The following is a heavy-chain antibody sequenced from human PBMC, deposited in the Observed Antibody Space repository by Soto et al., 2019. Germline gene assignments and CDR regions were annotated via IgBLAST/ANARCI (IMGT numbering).Heavy chain of an antibody. CDR2: ISGSGGST. J-gene: IGHJ6*02. CDR3: AKYGRWLVHFYYYGMDV. Sequence: EVQLLESGGGLVQPGGSLRLSCAASGFTFSSYAMSWVRQAPGKGLEWVSAISGSGGSTYYADSVKGRFTNSRDNSKNTLYLQMNSLRAEDTAVYYCAKYGRWLVHFYYYGMDVWGQGTTVTVSS. CDR1: GFTFSSYA. D-gene: IGHD6-19*01. V-gene: IGHV3-23*01.